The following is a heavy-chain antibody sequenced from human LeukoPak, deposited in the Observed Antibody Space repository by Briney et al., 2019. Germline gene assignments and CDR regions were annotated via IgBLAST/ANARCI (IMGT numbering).Heavy chain of an antibody. D-gene: IGHD5-18*01. CDR1: GGSISSSNYY. J-gene: IGHJ4*02. V-gene: IGHV4-39*07. CDR3: ARGRYNYALEDYFDY. CDR2: IYYAGNT. Sequence: SETLSLTCTVSGGSISSSNYYWGWIRQPPGKGLEWIASIYYAGNTYYNPSLKSRVTISVDTSKNQFSLKLSSVIAADTAVYYCARGRYNYALEDYFDYWGQGTLVTVSS.